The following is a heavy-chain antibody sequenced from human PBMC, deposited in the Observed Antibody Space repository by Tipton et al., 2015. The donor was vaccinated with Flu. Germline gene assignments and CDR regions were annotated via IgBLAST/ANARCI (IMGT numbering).Heavy chain of an antibody. CDR1: GGSISNYV. V-gene: IGHV4-59*08. J-gene: IGHJ4*02. Sequence: TLSLTCTVSGGSISNYVWTWIRQSPRRGLEWIGSVYYSGNTYYNPSLKSRVTISVDTSKSQFSLKLRSVTAADTAVYYCARLSYYDVDLKNFYFDYWGQGALVTVSS. D-gene: IGHD3-10*02. CDR2: VYYSGNT. CDR3: ARLSYYDVDLKNFYFDY.